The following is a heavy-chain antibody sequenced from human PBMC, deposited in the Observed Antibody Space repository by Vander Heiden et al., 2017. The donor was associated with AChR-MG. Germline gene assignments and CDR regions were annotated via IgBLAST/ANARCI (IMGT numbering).Heavy chain of an antibody. D-gene: IGHD6-19*01. Sequence: DVQLVASGGGLVQPGGSLRLSCAASGFTFTNYWMSWVRQAPGKGLEWVANIKQDGSQKYYVDSVKGRFTISRDNAKNSVSLQMNSLRAEDTAVYYCAREGGVTVAGTYGYWGQGTLVIVSS. V-gene: IGHV3-7*01. J-gene: IGHJ4*02. CDR2: IKQDGSQK. CDR3: AREGGVTVAGTYGY. CDR1: GFTFTNYW.